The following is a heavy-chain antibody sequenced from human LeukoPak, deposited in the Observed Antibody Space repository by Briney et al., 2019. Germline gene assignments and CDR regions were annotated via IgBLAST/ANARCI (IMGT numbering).Heavy chain of an antibody. Sequence: SETLSLTCTVSGGSISSGGYYWSWIRQHPGRGLEWIGYIYYSGSTYYNPSLKSRVTISVDTSKNQFSLKLSSVTAADTAVYYCASSQYCGGDCYTTAIYAFDIWGQGTMVTVSS. D-gene: IGHD2-21*02. J-gene: IGHJ3*02. V-gene: IGHV4-61*08. CDR1: GGSISSGGYY. CDR3: ASSQYCGGDCYTTAIYAFDI. CDR2: IYYSGST.